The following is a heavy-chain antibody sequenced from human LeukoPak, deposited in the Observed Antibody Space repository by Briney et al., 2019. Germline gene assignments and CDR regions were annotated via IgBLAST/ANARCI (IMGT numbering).Heavy chain of an antibody. V-gene: IGHV1-18*01. Sequence: ASVKVSCTTSGYTFPNYDIYWVRQAPGQGLECMGWISGYTGDTKYAQILQGRLTVTTDTSTSTAYMELRSLTYDDTAVYYCARVESGDFWSGYYTSGYFDYWGQGTLVTVSS. CDR1: GYTFPNYD. J-gene: IGHJ4*02. CDR2: ISGYTGDT. CDR3: ARVESGDFWSGYYTSGYFDY. D-gene: IGHD3-3*01.